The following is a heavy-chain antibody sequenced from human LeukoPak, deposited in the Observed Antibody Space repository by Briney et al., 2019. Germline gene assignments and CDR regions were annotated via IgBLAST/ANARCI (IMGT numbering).Heavy chain of an antibody. J-gene: IGHJ6*02. Sequence: GGSLRLSCAASGFTFSSYAMSWVRQAPGKGLDGVSAISGSGGSTYYADSVKGRFTISRDNSKNTLYLQMNSLRAEDTAVYYCAKDLWDCSSTSCYIYYYGMDVWGQGTTVTVSS. D-gene: IGHD2-2*02. CDR2: ISGSGGST. CDR1: GFTFSSYA. V-gene: IGHV3-23*01. CDR3: AKDLWDCSSTSCYIYYYGMDV.